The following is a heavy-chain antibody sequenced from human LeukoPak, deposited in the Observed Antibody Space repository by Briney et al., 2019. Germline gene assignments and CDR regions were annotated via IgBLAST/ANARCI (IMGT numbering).Heavy chain of an antibody. CDR2: ISYDGSNK. CDR3: AKDMSSGYQEDY. V-gene: IGHV3-30*18. CDR1: GFTFSSYG. J-gene: IGHJ4*02. D-gene: IGHD3-22*01. Sequence: GALRLSCAASGFTFSSYGMHWVRQAPGKGLEWVAVISYDGSNKYYADSVKGRFTISRDNSKNTLYLQMNSLRAEGTAVYYCAKDMSSGYQEDYWGQGTLVTVSS.